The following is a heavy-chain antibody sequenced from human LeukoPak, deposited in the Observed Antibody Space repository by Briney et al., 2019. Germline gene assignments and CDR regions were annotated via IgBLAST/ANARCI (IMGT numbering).Heavy chain of an antibody. CDR1: GGSISSYY. Sequence: SETLSLTCTVSGGSISSYYWSWIRQPPGKGLEGIGYIYYSGSSNYNPSLKSRVTVSVDTSKNQFSLKLSSVTAADTAVYYCARHRVTYGSGSDIDYWGQGTLVTVSS. D-gene: IGHD3-10*01. CDR3: ARHRVTYGSGSDIDY. CDR2: IYYSGSS. V-gene: IGHV4-59*08. J-gene: IGHJ4*02.